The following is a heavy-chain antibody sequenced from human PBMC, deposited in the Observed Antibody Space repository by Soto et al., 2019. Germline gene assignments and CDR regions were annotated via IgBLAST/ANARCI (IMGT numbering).Heavy chain of an antibody. D-gene: IGHD3-3*01. Sequence: SGPTLVNPTQTLTLTCTFSGFSLSTSGVGVGWIRQPPGKALEWLALIYWDDDKRYSPSLKSRLTITKDTSKNQVVLTMTNMDPVDTATYYCAHTRLKYYDFWSGYYNYFDYWGQGTLVTVSS. CDR3: AHTRLKYYDFWSGYYNYFDY. J-gene: IGHJ4*02. V-gene: IGHV2-5*02. CDR1: GFSLSTSGVG. CDR2: IYWDDDK.